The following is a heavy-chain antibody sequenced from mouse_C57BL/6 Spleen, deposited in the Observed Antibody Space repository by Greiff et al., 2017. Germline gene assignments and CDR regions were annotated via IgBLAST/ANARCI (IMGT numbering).Heavy chain of an antibody. V-gene: IGHV2-5*01. J-gene: IGHJ4*01. CDR3: AKNTVVAYYAMDY. Sequence: VKLQESGPGLVQPSQSLSITCTVSGFSLTSYGVHWVRQSPGKGLEWLGVIWRGGSTDYNAAFMSRLSITKDNSKSQVFFKMNSLQADDTAIYYCAKNTVVAYYAMDYWGQGTSGTVSS. D-gene: IGHD1-1*01. CDR1: GFSLTSYG. CDR2: IWRGGST.